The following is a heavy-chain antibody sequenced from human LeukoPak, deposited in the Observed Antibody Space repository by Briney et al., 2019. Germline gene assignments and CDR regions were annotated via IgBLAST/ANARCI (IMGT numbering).Heavy chain of an antibody. Sequence: GGSLRLSCAASGFTFSSYGMYWVRQAPGKGLEWVAVISDDGSNKYYADSVKGRITISRDNSKNTLYLQMNSLRAEDTAVYYCARDLFAGLFFGDDAFDIWGQGTMVTVSS. CDR2: ISDDGSNK. D-gene: IGHD3-3*01. J-gene: IGHJ3*02. CDR3: ARDLFAGLFFGDDAFDI. V-gene: IGHV3-30*03. CDR1: GFTFSSYG.